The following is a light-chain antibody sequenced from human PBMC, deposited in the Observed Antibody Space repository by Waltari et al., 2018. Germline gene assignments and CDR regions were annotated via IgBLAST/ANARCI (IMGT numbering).Light chain of an antibody. V-gene: IGKV3-20*01. CDR2: GTS. CDR3: QQYGRT. J-gene: IGKJ1*01. Sequence: DIVLTQSPGTLSLSAGERATLSCRASQSVSSNYLTWYQQKPGQSPRLLIFGTSNRATDIPDRFSGSGSGTDFTLTISRLEPEDSAVYYCQQYGRTFGQGTRVEIK. CDR1: QSVSSNY.